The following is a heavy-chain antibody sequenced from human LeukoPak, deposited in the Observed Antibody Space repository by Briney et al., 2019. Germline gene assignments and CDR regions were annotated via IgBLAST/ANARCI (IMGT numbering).Heavy chain of an antibody. CDR1: GFTFSSYG. Sequence: GRSLRLSCAASGFTFSSYGMRWVRQAPGKGLEWVAVISYDGSNKYYADSVKGRFTISRDNSKNTLYLQMNSLRAEDTAVYYCAKAGDIVVAVAAFDYWGQGTLVTVSS. CDR2: ISYDGSNK. CDR3: AKAGDIVVAVAAFDY. J-gene: IGHJ4*02. D-gene: IGHD2-15*01. V-gene: IGHV3-30*18.